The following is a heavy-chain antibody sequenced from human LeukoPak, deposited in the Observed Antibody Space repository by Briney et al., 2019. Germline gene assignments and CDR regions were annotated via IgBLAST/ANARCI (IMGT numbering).Heavy chain of an antibody. Sequence: GGSLRLSCAASGFTFSSYEMNWVRQAPGKGREGVSYISSSSSYIYYADSVKGRFTISRDNAKNSLYLQMNSLRAEDTAVYYCASLWGGDSYGPWGQGTLVTVSS. CDR1: GFTFSSYE. CDR3: ASLWGGDSYGP. V-gene: IGHV3-21*05. CDR2: ISSSSSYI. J-gene: IGHJ5*02. D-gene: IGHD5-18*01.